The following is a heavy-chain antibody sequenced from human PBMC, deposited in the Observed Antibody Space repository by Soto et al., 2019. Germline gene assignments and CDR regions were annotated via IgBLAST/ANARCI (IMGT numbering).Heavy chain of an antibody. D-gene: IGHD2-15*01. J-gene: IGHJ3*02. CDR1: GYTFTSYY. V-gene: IGHV1-46*01. CDR3: ARRVVIDPTSTPAALDT. CDR2: IKPSGGST. Sequence: GASVKVSCKASGYTFTSYYIHWVRQAPGHGPEWMGVIKPSGGSTDYAQKFQGRVTMTRDTSTSTVYMELSSLRSEDTAVYYCARRVVIDPTSTPAALDTWGQGTMVTVSS.